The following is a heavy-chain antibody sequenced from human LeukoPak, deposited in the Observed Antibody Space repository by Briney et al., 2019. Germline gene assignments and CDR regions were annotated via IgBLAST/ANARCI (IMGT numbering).Heavy chain of an antibody. V-gene: IGHV3-33*07. D-gene: IGHD1-14*01. Sequence: GAPGPSRAGSGFTLRGYCMDLVRQTPGQGPEWVAVIAYDGSRAFYADSVKGRFTISRDNSKNTMSVQMDDLRAEDTAVYYCTRYNNDHFDYWGQGTLVTVSS. CDR3: TRYNNDHFDY. CDR1: GFTLRGYC. CDR2: IAYDGSRA. J-gene: IGHJ4*02.